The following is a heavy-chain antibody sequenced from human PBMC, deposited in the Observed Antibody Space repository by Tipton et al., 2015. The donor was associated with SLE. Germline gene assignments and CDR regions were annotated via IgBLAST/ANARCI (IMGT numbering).Heavy chain of an antibody. CDR1: GFTFSDYY. J-gene: IGHJ6*02. CDR3: AREISSSQGMDV. D-gene: IGHD6-13*01. V-gene: IGHV3-11*06. Sequence: SLRLSCAASGFTFSDYYMRWIRQAPGNGLEWVSYISSSSSYTNYADSVKGRFTISRDSAKNSLYLQMDSLRAEDTAVYYCAREISSSQGMDVWGQGTTVTVSS. CDR2: ISSSSSYT.